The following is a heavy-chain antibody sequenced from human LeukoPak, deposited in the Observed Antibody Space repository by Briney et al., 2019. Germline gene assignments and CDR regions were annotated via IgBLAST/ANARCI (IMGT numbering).Heavy chain of an antibody. J-gene: IGHJ4*02. CDR1: GASITSYY. CDR3: VLITYYYGSGSYYFYFDY. V-gene: IGHV4-4*07. Sequence: PSETLSLTCTVSGASITSYYWSWIRQPAGKGLEWIGRIYASGSTTYNPSLKSRVTMAVDTSKNQFSLKLSSVTAADTAVYYCVLITYYYGSGSYYFYFDYWGQGTLVTVSS. D-gene: IGHD3-10*01. CDR2: IYASGST.